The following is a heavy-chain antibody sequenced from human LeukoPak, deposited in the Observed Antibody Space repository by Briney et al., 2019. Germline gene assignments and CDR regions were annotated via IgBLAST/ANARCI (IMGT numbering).Heavy chain of an antibody. D-gene: IGHD6-19*01. J-gene: IGHJ4*02. V-gene: IGHV3-7*01. CDR1: GFTFSTYW. Sequence: GGSLRLSCAASGFTFSTYWMSWVRQAPGKGLERVANIKQDGSEKYYVDSVKGRFTISRDNAQKSLYLQMNSLRAEDTAVYYCARKYSSGWFDAGPFDYWGQGTLVTVSS. CDR3: ARKYSSGWFDAGPFDY. CDR2: IKQDGSEK.